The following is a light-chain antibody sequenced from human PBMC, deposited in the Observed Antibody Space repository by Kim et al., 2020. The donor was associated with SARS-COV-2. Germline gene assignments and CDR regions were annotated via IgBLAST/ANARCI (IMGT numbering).Light chain of an antibody. CDR3: QQYGSSPRT. CDR1: QSVTSGN. Sequence: SPGERATLSCRASQSVTSGNLAWYQQKPGQAPRLLIYGASSRAIGIPDRFSGSGSGTDFTLIISRLEPEDFAVYYCQQYGSSPRTFGQGTKVDIK. J-gene: IGKJ1*01. V-gene: IGKV3-20*01. CDR2: GAS.